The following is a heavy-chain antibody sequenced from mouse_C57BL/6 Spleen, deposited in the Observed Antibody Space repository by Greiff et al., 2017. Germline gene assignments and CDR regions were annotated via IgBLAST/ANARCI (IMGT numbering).Heavy chain of an antibody. V-gene: IGHV1-52*01. CDR1: GYTFTSYW. J-gene: IGHJ3*01. D-gene: IGHD2-4*01. Sequence: VQLQQPGAELVRPGSSVKLSCTASGYTFTSYWMHWVKQRPIQGLEWIGNIDPSDSETHYNQKFKDKATLTVDKSSSTAYMQLSSLTSEDSAVYYCARGDDYETVAYWGQGTLVTVAA. CDR2: IDPSDSET. CDR3: ARGDDYETVAY.